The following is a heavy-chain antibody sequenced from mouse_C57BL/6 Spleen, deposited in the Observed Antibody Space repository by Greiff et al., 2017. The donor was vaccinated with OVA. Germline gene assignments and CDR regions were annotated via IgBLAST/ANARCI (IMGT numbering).Heavy chain of an antibody. Sequence: EVNVVESGGGLVKPGGSLKLSCAASGFTFSSYAMSWVRQTPEKRLEWVATISDGGSYTYYPDTVTGRFTISRATAKNHRDLQKSHLKSEDTAMYDWARDIYYGSPCWYFDVWGTGTTVTVSS. D-gene: IGHD1-1*01. V-gene: IGHV5-4*01. CDR3: ARDIYYGSPCWYFDV. J-gene: IGHJ1*03. CDR2: ISDGGSYT. CDR1: GFTFSSYA.